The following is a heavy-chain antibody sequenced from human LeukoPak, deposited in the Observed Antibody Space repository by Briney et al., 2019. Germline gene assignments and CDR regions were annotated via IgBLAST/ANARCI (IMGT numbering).Heavy chain of an antibody. D-gene: IGHD2-2*01. J-gene: IGHJ4*02. CDR1: GFTFSSYG. Sequence: SGGSLRLSCAASGFTFSSYGMSWVRQAPGKGLEWVSAISGSGGSTYYADSVKGRFTISRDNAKNSLYLQMNSLRAEDTAVYYCARDLRSTDDSYWGQGTLVTVSS. V-gene: IGHV3-23*01. CDR3: ARDLRSTDDSY. CDR2: ISGSGGST.